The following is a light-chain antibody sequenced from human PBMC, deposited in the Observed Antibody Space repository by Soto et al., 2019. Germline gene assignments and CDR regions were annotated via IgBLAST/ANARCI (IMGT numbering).Light chain of an antibody. V-gene: IGKV3-20*01. CDR2: GAS. CDR1: QSVSDNY. CDR3: QQHGTSTWT. Sequence: EIVLTQSPGTLSLSPGERAALSCRASQSVSDNYLAWYQQRPGQSPRLLIHGASSRATGIPDRFSGSGSGTDFTLTITRLEPEDFAVYYCQQHGTSTWTFGLGTKVDIK. J-gene: IGKJ1*01.